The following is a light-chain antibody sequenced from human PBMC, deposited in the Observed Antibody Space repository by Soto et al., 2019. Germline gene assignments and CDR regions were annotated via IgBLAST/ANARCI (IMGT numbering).Light chain of an antibody. Sequence: DIQMTQSPSSLSASVGDRVAITCRASQGISTYLAWYQQKPGKVPKLLIYAASTLQSGVPSRFSGSGSGTDFTLTIISLQPEDVATYYCQKYNSATFTFGPGTKVDIK. J-gene: IGKJ3*01. CDR3: QKYNSATFT. CDR1: QGISTY. V-gene: IGKV1-27*01. CDR2: AAS.